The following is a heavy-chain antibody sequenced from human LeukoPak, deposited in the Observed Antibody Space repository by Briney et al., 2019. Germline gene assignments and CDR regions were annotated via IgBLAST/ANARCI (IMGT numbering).Heavy chain of an antibody. CDR2: IMPLFGTA. V-gene: IGHV1-69*05. CDR3: ARDVHGDYGSGWFDP. Sequence: SVKVSCKTSGGTFNNSAISRVRQAPGQGLEWLGGIMPLFGTAGYAQKFQGRVTITKDESTRTVYLELTSLTSDDTAVYYCARDVHGDYGSGWFDPWGQGTLVSVSS. D-gene: IGHD4-17*01. J-gene: IGHJ5*02. CDR1: GGTFNNSA.